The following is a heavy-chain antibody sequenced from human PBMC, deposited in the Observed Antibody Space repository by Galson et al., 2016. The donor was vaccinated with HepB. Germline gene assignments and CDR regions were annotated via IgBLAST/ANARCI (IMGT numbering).Heavy chain of an antibody. J-gene: IGHJ4*02. Sequence: SETLSLTCTVSGDSISSSTSSWGWIRQPPGGGLEWIGEIYHSGSTNYNPSLKSRVTISVDKSKNQFSLKLSSVTAADTAVYYCARGGVVFPTPFDYWGQGTLVTVSS. V-gene: IGHV4-39*07. CDR2: IYHSGST. CDR3: ARGGVVFPTPFDY. CDR1: GDSISSSTSS. D-gene: IGHD2-21*01.